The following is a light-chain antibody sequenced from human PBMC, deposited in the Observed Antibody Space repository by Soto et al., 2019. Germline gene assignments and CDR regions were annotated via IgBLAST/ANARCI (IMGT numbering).Light chain of an antibody. V-gene: IGKV4-1*01. CDR3: QQYCSSPMWT. Sequence: DIVMTQSPDSVAVSLGECATINCKSSQSVFYSSNNKNYLAWYQQKPGQPPRLLIYWASTRESGVPDRFSGSVSGTDFTLTIGSLQAEDVAVYYCQQYCSSPMWTFGQGTKVEIK. J-gene: IGKJ1*01. CDR2: WAS. CDR1: QSVFYSSNNKNY.